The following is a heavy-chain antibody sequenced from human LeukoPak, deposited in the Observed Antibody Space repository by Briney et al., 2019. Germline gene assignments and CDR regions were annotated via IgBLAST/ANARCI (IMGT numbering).Heavy chain of an antibody. J-gene: IGHJ4*02. Sequence: SVKVSCKASGSTFSSYAISWVRQAPGQGLEWMGGIIPIFGTANYAQKFQGRVTITADESTSTAYVELSSLRSEDTAVYYCARGSWAYYFDYWGQGTLVTVSS. CDR3: ARGSWAYYFDY. D-gene: IGHD6-13*01. V-gene: IGHV1-69*01. CDR2: IIPIFGTA. CDR1: GSTFSSYA.